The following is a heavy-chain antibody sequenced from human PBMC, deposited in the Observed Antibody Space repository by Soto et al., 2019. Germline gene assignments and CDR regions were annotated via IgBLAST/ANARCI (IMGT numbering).Heavy chain of an antibody. V-gene: IGHV1-18*04. CDR1: GYSFINYG. D-gene: IGHD5-12*01. J-gene: IGHJ5*01. CDR2: ISGSNGAT. CDR3: ARDSKWLIINGNWFDS. Sequence: GASVKVSCKFSGYSFINYGMTWVRQAPGQGLEWMGWISGSNGATKYAQRFQDRVTLTTDTSTNTAYMELRSLRLDDTAAYYCARDSKWLIINGNWFDSWGQGTRVTVSS.